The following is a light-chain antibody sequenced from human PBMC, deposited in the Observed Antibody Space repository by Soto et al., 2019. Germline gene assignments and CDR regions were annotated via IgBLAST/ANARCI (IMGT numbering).Light chain of an antibody. V-gene: IGLV1-40*01. CDR2: GNT. CDR1: SSNIGAGYD. J-gene: IGLJ2*01. Sequence: QLVLTQPPSVSGAPGQRVTISCTGSSSNIGAGYDVHWYQQLPGTAPKLLIYGNTNRPSGVPDRFSGSKSGTSASLAITGLQAEDEADYYCQSYDSSLSGSVFGRGTKVTVL. CDR3: QSYDSSLSGSV.